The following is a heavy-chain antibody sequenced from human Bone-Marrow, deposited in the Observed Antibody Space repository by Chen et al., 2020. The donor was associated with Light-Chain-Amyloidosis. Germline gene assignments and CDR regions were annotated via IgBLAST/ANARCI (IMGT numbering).Heavy chain of an antibody. D-gene: IGHD2-21*01. J-gene: IGHJ4*02. CDR2: IYPDDSYA. CDR1: GYTFPNYW. V-gene: IGHV5-51*01. Sequence: EVQLEQSGPEVKKPGESLKISCKGSGYTFPNYWIGLVRQMPGKGLEWMGVIYPDDSYARYSPSFDVHVTISADKSITTAYLLWRSLMASDTAMYYCARRSDGYNFDYWGQGTLVTVSS. CDR3: ARRSDGYNFDY.